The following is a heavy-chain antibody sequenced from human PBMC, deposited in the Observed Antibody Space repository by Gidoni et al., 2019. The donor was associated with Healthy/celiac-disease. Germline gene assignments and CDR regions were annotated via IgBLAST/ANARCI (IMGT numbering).Heavy chain of an antibody. D-gene: IGHD3-22*01. CDR1: GFNFGDYA. CDR2: IRSKAYGGTT. Sequence: EVQLVESGGGLVQPGRSLRLSCTASGFNFGDYAMSWVRQAPGKGLEWVGFIRSKAYGGTTEYAASVKCRFTISRDDSKSIAYLQMNSLKTEDTAVYYCTRWTEDSSGYSLDYWGQGTLVTVSS. J-gene: IGHJ4*02. V-gene: IGHV3-49*04. CDR3: TRWTEDSSGYSLDY.